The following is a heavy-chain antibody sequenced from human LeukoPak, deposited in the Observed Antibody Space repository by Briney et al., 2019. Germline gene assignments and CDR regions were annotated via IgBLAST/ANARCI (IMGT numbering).Heavy chain of an antibody. CDR1: GGSVSSGIYY. Sequence: PSETLSLTCTVSGGSVSSGIYYWSWIRQPPGKGLEWIGYIFYSGTTNYNPPLKSRVTISLDTSKNQFSLKLRSLTAADTAVYYCARTTSGWYYFDYWGQGTLVTVSS. CDR3: ARTTSGWYYFDY. D-gene: IGHD6-19*01. V-gene: IGHV4-61*01. J-gene: IGHJ4*02. CDR2: IFYSGTT.